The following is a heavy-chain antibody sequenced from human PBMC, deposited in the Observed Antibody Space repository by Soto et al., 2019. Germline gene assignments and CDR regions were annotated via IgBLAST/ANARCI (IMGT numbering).Heavy chain of an antibody. CDR1: GGTFSSYT. J-gene: IGHJ4*02. D-gene: IGHD3-22*01. CDR2: IIPILGIA. V-gene: IGHV1-69*02. CDR3: ANLTYYDSSGYSDY. Sequence: QVQLVQSGAEVKKPGSSVKVSCKASGGTFSSYTISWVRQAPGQGLEWMGRIIPILGIANYAQKFQGRVTITADKSTSTAYMELRSLRSEDTAVYYCANLTYYDSSGYSDYWGQGTLVTVSS.